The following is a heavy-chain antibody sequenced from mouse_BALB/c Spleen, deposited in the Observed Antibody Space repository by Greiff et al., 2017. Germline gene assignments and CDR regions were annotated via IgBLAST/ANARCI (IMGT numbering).Heavy chain of an antibody. CDR3: ARYYYGSSPWFAY. J-gene: IGHJ3*01. Sequence: EVQGVESGPELVKPGASVKMSCKASGYTFTSYVMHWVKQKPGQGLEWIGYINPYNDGTKYNEKFKGKATLTSDKSSSTAYMELSSLTSEDSAVYYCARYYYGSSPWFAYWGQGTLVTVSA. D-gene: IGHD1-1*01. CDR2: INPYNDGT. V-gene: IGHV1-14*01. CDR1: GYTFTSYV.